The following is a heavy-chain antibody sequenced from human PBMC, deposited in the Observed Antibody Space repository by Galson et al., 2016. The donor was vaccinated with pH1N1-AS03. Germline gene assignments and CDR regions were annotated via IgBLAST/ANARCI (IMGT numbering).Heavy chain of an antibody. J-gene: IGHJ3*01. CDR1: GYTFTGNY. V-gene: IGHV1-2*04. CDR2: INPNSGDT. D-gene: IGHD6-19*01. CDR3: ARVLAGIARGESRAFDF. Sequence: KVSCKASGYTFTGNYLHWVRQAPGHGLEWVGWINPNSGDTSYAQKFQGWVTMTRDTSISAAFLELSRLRSDDTAVFYCARVLAGIARGESRAFDFWGQGTMVTVSS.